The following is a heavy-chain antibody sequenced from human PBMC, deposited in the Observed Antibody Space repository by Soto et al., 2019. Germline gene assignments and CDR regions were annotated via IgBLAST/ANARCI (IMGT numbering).Heavy chain of an antibody. D-gene: IGHD3-22*01. CDR3: ASGYYDSSGYSIDY. Sequence: QVQLVQSGAEVKTPGSSVKVSCKAFGGTFNSYAISWVRQAPGQGLGWMGGLVLILGTANYAQKFQGRVTLSADAHTSTAYMEVTRVRSEDTAVYYCASGYYDSSGYSIDYWGQGTQVTVSS. V-gene: IGHV1-69*01. CDR2: LVLILGTA. CDR1: GGTFNSYA. J-gene: IGHJ4*02.